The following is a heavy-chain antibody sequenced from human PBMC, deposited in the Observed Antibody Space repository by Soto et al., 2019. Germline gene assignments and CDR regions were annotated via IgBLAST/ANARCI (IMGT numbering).Heavy chain of an antibody. D-gene: IGHD5-18*01. V-gene: IGHV4-31*03. Sequence: SETLSLTCTVSGGSINSGGYYWIWIRQHPGQGLEWIGYIYYSGSTYYNPSLKSRVTISVDTSKNQFSLKLSSVTAADTAVYYCGRDQRGYSYGYGYFDYWGQGTLVTVSS. J-gene: IGHJ4*02. CDR3: GRDQRGYSYGYGYFDY. CDR1: GGSINSGGYY. CDR2: IYYSGST.